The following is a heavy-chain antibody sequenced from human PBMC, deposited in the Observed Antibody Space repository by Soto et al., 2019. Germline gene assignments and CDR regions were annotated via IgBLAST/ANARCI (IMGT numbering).Heavy chain of an antibody. Sequence: QVQLVQSGPEMKKPGSSVKVSCKISGGTFSGTAINWVRQAPGQGHEWVGGIIPVFATTHYPQKFQGRVTITADASTNTFYLELNRLRSDDTAVYHCVRAPHNNRFKFVHWGQGTRVTVSS. V-gene: IGHV1-69*01. CDR1: GGTFSGTA. D-gene: IGHD1-1*01. CDR2: IIPVFATT. J-gene: IGHJ4*02. CDR3: VRAPHNNRFKFVH.